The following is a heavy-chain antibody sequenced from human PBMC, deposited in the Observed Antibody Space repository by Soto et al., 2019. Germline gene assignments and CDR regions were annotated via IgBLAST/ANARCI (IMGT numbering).Heavy chain of an antibody. J-gene: IGHJ4*02. CDR3: ARNSDYDFWSGYLY. CDR2: ISGSGVTT. CDR1: GFTFNTHV. D-gene: IGHD3-3*01. Sequence: EVQLLESGGSPVQPGGSLRLPCAASGFTFNTHVLTWVRQAPGKGLEWVSSISGSGVTTKYADSVKGRFTISRDNSKNTLYLQMDSLRAEDTALYYCARNSDYDFWSGYLYWGQGTLVTVSS. V-gene: IGHV3-23*01.